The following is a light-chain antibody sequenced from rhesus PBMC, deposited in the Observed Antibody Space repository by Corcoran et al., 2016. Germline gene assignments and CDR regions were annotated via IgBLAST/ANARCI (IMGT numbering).Light chain of an antibody. CDR2: AVS. CDR3: CSYTSTHTLI. J-gene: IGLJ1*01. CDR1: SSDVGAYNY. Sequence: QAAPTQPPSVSGSPGQSVTISCTGTSSDVGAYNYVSWYQQHPGNAPNVMIYAVSTRPYGVSDRFSGSKSGNTASLTISGLQAEDDVDSYCCSYTSTHTLIFGGGTRFTVL. V-gene: IGLV2S7*01.